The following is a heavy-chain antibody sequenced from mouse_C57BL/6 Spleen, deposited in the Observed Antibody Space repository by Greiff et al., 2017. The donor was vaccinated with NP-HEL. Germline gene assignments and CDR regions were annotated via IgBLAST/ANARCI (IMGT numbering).Heavy chain of an antibody. J-gene: IGHJ4*01. CDR2: ISSGSSTI. CDR1: GFTFSDYG. CDR3: ARQGSPLAMDY. Sequence: EVKLVESGGGLVKPGGSLKLSCAASGFTFSDYGMHWVRQAPEKGLEWVAYISSGSSTIYYADTVKGRFTISRDNAKNTLFLQMTSLRSENTAMYYCARQGSPLAMDYWGQGTSVTVSS. V-gene: IGHV5-17*01.